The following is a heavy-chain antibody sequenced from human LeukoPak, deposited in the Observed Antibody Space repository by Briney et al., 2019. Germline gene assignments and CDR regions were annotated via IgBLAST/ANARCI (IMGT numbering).Heavy chain of an antibody. CDR1: GGSISSSSYY. CDR3: ARDPGDYGSFPSGY. V-gene: IGHV4-39*07. Sequence: SETLSLTCTVSGGSISSSSYYWGWIRQPPGKGLEWIGSIYYSGSTYYNPSLKSRVTISVDTSKNQFSLELSSVTAADTAVYYCARDPGDYGSFPSGYWGQGTLVTVSS. J-gene: IGHJ4*02. D-gene: IGHD4-17*01. CDR2: IYYSGST.